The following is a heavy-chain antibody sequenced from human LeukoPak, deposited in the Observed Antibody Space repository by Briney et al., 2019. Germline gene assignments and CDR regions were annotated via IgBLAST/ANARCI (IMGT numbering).Heavy chain of an antibody. CDR2: INPNSGGT. V-gene: IGHV1-2*02. D-gene: IGHD6-19*01. J-gene: IGHJ6*03. CDR1: GYTFTGYY. Sequence: ASVKVSCKASGYTFTGYYMHWVRQAPGQGLEWMGWINPNSGGTNYAQKLQGRVTMTRDTSISTVYMELSRLRSDDTAVYYCARGGAVAAPHYYYYMDVWGKGTTVTVSS. CDR3: ARGGAVAAPHYYYYMDV.